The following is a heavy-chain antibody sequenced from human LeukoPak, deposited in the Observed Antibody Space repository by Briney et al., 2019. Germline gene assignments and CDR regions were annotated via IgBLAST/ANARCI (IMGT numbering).Heavy chain of an antibody. CDR3: AKGEYSGYEGNYFDY. CDR1: GFTFSSYV. CDR2: ISGRVGRT. V-gene: IGHV3-23*01. Sequence: GGSLRLSCAASGFTFSSYVMTWVRQAPGKGLEWVSDISGRVGRTDYADSVKGRFTISRDTSTNTLYLRMDSLRAEDTAVYYCAKGEYSGYEGNYFDYWGQGTLVTVSS. J-gene: IGHJ4*02. D-gene: IGHD5-12*01.